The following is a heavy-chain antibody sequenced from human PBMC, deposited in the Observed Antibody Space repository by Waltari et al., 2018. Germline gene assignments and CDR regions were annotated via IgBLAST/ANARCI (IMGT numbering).Heavy chain of an antibody. D-gene: IGHD1-26*01. CDR2: FDPEDGET. CDR3: ETSGTYYFHWFDP. V-gene: IGHV1-24*01. J-gene: IGHJ5*02. Sequence: QVQLVQSGAEVKKPGASVKVPCKVSGNTLTGLSMHWVRQAPGKGLEWMGGFDPEDGETIYAQKFQGRVTMTEDTSTDTAYMELSSLRSDDTAVYYCETSGTYYFHWFDPWGQGTLVTVSS. CDR1: GNTLTGLS.